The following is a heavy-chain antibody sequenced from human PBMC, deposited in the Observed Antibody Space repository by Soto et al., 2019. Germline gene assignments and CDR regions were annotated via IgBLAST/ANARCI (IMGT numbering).Heavy chain of an antibody. J-gene: IGHJ3*02. Sequence: ASVQVSFKAAGYTFPGYYMHWLRQAPGQELDGMEWINPNSGSTNYAQKFQGRVTMTRGQSHSPAHTEPSRLRCDDTGCFYFARAGQWQYKASAIWGQGTMVP. CDR2: INPNSGST. V-gene: IGHV1-2*02. CDR3: ARAGQWQYKASAI. CDR1: GYTFPGYY. D-gene: IGHD6-19*01.